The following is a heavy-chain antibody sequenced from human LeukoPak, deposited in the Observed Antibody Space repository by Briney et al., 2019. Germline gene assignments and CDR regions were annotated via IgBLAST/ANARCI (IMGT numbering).Heavy chain of an antibody. CDR1: GFTFDDYA. D-gene: IGHD4-17*01. CDR2: ISWYSGSI. CDR3: AKDKAAYGDYVPYYFDY. Sequence: GRSLRLSCAASGFTFDDYAMHWVRQAPGKGLEWVSGISWYSGSIGYADSVKGRFTISRDNAKNSLYLQMNSLRAEDMALYYCAKDKAAYGDYVPYYFDYWGQGTLVTVSS. J-gene: IGHJ4*02. V-gene: IGHV3-9*03.